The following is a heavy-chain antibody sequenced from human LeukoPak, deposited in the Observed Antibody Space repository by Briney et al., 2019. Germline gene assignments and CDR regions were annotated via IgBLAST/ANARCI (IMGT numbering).Heavy chain of an antibody. J-gene: IGHJ5*02. Sequence: GGSLRLSCAASGFTFSSYAMSWVRQAPGKGLEWVSAISGSGGSTYYADSVKGRFTISRDNSKNTLYLQMNSLRAEDTAVYYCAKDISSSSWYSIPNWFDHWGQGTLVTVSS. CDR2: ISGSGGST. CDR3: AKDISSSSWYSIPNWFDH. D-gene: IGHD6-13*01. V-gene: IGHV3-23*01. CDR1: GFTFSSYA.